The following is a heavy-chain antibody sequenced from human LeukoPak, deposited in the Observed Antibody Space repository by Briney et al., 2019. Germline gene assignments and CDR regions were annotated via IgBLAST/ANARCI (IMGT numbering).Heavy chain of an antibody. Sequence: GGSLRLSCAASGFTVSNNYMSRVRQAPGMGLEWVSVLYSDGRIFYANSVKGRFTISRDNSKNTLYLQMNSLRAEDTAVYYCATIVPDVLATLTSDFWGQGTLVTVSS. CDR1: GFTVSNNY. D-gene: IGHD2-15*01. V-gene: IGHV3-66*01. CDR3: ATIVPDVLATLTSDF. CDR2: LYSDGRI. J-gene: IGHJ4*02.